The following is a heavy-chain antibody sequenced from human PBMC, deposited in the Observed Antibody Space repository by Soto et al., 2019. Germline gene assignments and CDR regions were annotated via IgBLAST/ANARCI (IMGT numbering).Heavy chain of an antibody. Sequence: QVQLVESGGGVVQPGTSLRLSCVGSGFTFRSYVIHWVRQAPGKGLEWVALTSYDGSNNFYGDSVKGRFTISRDNSRNTVELQMDSLRLEDTALYYCARWGTKGGFDVWGQGTLVSVSS. CDR2: TSYDGSNN. J-gene: IGHJ5*02. CDR3: ARWGTKGGFDV. V-gene: IGHV3-33*05. D-gene: IGHD3-16*01. CDR1: GFTFRSYV.